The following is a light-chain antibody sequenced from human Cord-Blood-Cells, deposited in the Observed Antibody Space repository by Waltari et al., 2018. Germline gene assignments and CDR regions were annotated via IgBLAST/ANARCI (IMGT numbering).Light chain of an antibody. CDR2: EVS. J-gene: IGLJ1*01. V-gene: IGLV2-8*01. CDR3: SSYAGSNNYV. CDR1: SSHVGGYNY. Sequence: QSALTQPPSASGSPGQSVTIPCTGTSSHVGGYNYVPWYQQHPGKAPKLMIYEVSKRPSGVPDRFSGSKSGNTASLTVSGLQAEDEADYYCSSYAGSNNYVFGTGTKVTVL.